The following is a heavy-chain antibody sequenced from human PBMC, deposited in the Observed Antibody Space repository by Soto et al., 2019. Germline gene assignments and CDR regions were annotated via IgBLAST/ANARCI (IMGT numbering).Heavy chain of an antibody. CDR3: ARDSSALDY. D-gene: IGHD6-6*01. CDR2: ISYDGSNK. CDR1: GFTFSSYA. Sequence: GGSLRLSCAASGFTFSSYAMHWVRQAPGKGLEWVAVISYDGSNKYYADSVKGRFTISRDNSKNTLYLQMNSLRAEDTAVYYCARDSSALDYSGQGTLVTVSS. J-gene: IGHJ4*02. V-gene: IGHV3-30-3*01.